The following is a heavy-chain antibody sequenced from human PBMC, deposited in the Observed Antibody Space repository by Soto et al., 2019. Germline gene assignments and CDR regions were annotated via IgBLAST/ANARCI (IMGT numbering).Heavy chain of an antibody. CDR3: AKDLYSGYGGIDY. Sequence: GGSLRLSCAASGFTFSSYAMSWVRQAPGKGLEWVSGISGSGASTYYADSVKGRFTISRDNSKNTLYMQMNSLRSEDTAVYYCAKDLYSGYGGIDYWGQGTLVTVSS. CDR1: GFTFSSYA. J-gene: IGHJ4*02. CDR2: ISGSGAST. D-gene: IGHD5-12*01. V-gene: IGHV3-23*01.